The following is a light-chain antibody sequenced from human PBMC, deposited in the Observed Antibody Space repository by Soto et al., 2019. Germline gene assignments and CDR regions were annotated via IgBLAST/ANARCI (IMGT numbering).Light chain of an antibody. CDR2: GAS. CDR3: QQFGSSIPHT. V-gene: IGKV3-20*01. Sequence: EIVMTQSPGTLSLSPGERATISCRASQVIGSRYLAWYHQKSGQAPRLLIYGASIRATGIPDRFSGSGSGTDFTITISRLEPEDFGVYYCQQFGSSIPHTFGQGTKLEIK. J-gene: IGKJ2*01. CDR1: QVIGSRY.